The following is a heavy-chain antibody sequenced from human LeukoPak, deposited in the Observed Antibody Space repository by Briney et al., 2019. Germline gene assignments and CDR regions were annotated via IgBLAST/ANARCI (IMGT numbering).Heavy chain of an antibody. Sequence: GGSLRLSCVVSGISLSNYAMSWVRQAPGKGLEWVSYISERGGSTAYADSVKGRFTISRDNSLNTLYLQMSSLRAGDTAVYFCAKRGIVIRGILVIGYHQEAYHYDYWGQGVLVTVSS. CDR3: AKRGIVIRGILVIGYHQEAYHYDY. CDR2: ISERGGST. CDR1: GISLSNYA. D-gene: IGHD3-10*01. J-gene: IGHJ4*02. V-gene: IGHV3-23*01.